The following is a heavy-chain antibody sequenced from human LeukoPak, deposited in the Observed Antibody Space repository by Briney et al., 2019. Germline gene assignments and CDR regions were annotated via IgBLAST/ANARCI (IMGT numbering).Heavy chain of an antibody. CDR1: GGSFSGYY. J-gene: IGHJ4*02. CDR2: INHSGST. CDR3: ARGKRRSFDY. Sequence: SETLSLTCAVYGGSFSGYYWSWIRQPPGKGLEWIGEINHSGSTNYNPSLESRVTISVDTSKNQFSLTLSSVTAAETAVYYCARGKRRSFDYWGQGTLVTVSS. V-gene: IGHV4-34*01.